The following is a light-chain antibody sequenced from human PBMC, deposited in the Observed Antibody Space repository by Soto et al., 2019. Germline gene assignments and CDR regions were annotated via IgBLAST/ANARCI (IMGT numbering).Light chain of an antibody. CDR2: AAS. J-gene: IGKJ4*01. Sequence: DLHVTKSPSSLSASVVERVTLHCLASLPISNYLAWYQQKPGKIPNLLVYAASTLQAGVPSRFSGSGSGTDFTLTIISLQPEDGTGDWCEMSAFVLNRFGGATKADI. CDR1: LPISNY. CDR3: EMSAFVLNR. V-gene: IGKV1-27*01.